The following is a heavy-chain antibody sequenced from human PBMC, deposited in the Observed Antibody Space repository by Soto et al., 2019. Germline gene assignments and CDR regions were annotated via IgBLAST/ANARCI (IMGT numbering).Heavy chain of an antibody. D-gene: IGHD2-2*01. J-gene: IGHJ6*02. CDR1: GFTFSTYA. CDR2: ISGGGGST. Sequence: GESLKISCAASGFTFSTYAMNWVHQAPGKGLEWVSAISGGGGSTYYADPVKGHVTISADKSIGTAYLQWSSLKASDTAMYYCAREDIVVVPAAAALYYYGMDVWGQGTTVTVSS. V-gene: IGHV3-23*01. CDR3: AREDIVVVPAAAALYYYGMDV.